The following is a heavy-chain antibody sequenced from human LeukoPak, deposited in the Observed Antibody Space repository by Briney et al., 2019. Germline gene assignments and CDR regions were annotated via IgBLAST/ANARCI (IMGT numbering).Heavy chain of an antibody. Sequence: GASVKVSCKASGYTFTSYGISWVRQAPGQGLEWMGWISAYNGNTNYAQKLQGRVTMTTDTSTSTAYMELRSLRSDDTAVYYCARVSITMVRGVTPPYYYYGMDVWGQGTTVTVSS. V-gene: IGHV1-18*01. J-gene: IGHJ6*02. CDR2: ISAYNGNT. CDR3: ARVSITMVRGVTPPYYYYGMDV. D-gene: IGHD3-10*01. CDR1: GYTFTSYG.